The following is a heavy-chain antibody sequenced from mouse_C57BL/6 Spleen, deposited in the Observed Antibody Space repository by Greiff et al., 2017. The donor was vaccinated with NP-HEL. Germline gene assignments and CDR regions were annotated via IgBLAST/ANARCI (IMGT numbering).Heavy chain of an antibody. CDR1: GYAFSSYW. Sequence: LEESGAELVKPGASVKISCKASGYAFSSYWMNWVKQRPGKGLEWIGQIYPGDGDTNYNGKFKGKATLTADKSSSTAYMQLSSLTSEDSAVYCCARGGLRAWFAYWGQGTLVTVSA. CDR3: ARGGLRAWFAY. V-gene: IGHV1-80*01. J-gene: IGHJ3*01. D-gene: IGHD2-4*01. CDR2: IYPGDGDT.